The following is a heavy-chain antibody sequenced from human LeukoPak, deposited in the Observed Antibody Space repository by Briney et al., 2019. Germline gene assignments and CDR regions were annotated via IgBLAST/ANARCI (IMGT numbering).Heavy chain of an antibody. V-gene: IGHV3-30*03. J-gene: IGHJ4*02. CDR1: GFTFSSYS. CDR3: ARDRSGTEHFDY. D-gene: IGHD6-13*01. CDR2: ISYDGSNK. Sequence: PGGSLRLSCAASGFTFSSYSMNWVRQAPGKGLEWVAVISYDGSNKYYADSVKGRFTISRDNSKNTLYLQMNSLRAEDTAVYYCARDRSGTEHFDYWGQGTLVTVSS.